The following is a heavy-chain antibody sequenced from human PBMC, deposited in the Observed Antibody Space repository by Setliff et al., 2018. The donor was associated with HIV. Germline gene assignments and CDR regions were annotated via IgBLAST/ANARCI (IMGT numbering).Heavy chain of an antibody. D-gene: IGHD4-17*01. V-gene: IGHV4-59*01. CDR3: ARASDGDYEFWYFDL. CDR1: GVSISAYY. J-gene: IGHJ2*01. Sequence: PSETLSLTCNVSGVSISAYYWSWIRQPPGKGLEWVGYVYYGGVTNYNPSLKSRLTISVDTSKNQFSLALSSVTAADTAVYYCARASDGDYEFWYFDLWGRGTLVTVSS. CDR2: VYYGGVT.